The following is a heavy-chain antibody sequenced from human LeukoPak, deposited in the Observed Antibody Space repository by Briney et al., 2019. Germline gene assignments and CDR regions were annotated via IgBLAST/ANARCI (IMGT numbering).Heavy chain of an antibody. D-gene: IGHD3-22*01. CDR2: INPNSGGT. Sequence: ASVKVSCKASGYTFTGYYMHWVRQAPGQGLEWMGRINPNSGGTNYAQKFQGRVTMTRDTSISTAHMELSRLRSDDTAVYYCARGYYYDSSGQITWGQGTLVTVSS. CDR3: ARGYYYDSSGQIT. J-gene: IGHJ4*02. CDR1: GYTFTGYY. V-gene: IGHV1-2*06.